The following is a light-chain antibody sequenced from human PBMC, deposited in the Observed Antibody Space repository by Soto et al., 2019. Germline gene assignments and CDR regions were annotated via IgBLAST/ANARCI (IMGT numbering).Light chain of an antibody. CDR3: SSFAGGAHLV. CDR2: DVN. Sequence: QSALAQPPSASGSPGQSVTISCTGSSSDIGAYNYVYWYQQHPGKAPKLIIYDVNQRPSGVPDRFSGSKSGNTASLTVSGLRAEDEAVYYCSSFAGGAHLVFGGGTKLTVL. J-gene: IGLJ2*01. V-gene: IGLV2-8*01. CDR1: SSDIGAYNY.